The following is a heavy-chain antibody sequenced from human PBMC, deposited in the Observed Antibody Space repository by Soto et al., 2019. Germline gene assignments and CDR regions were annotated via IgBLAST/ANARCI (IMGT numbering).Heavy chain of an antibody. CDR3: ARAWLQLYYYGMDV. J-gene: IGHJ6*02. D-gene: IGHD5-12*01. CDR1: GGSISSGDYY. V-gene: IGHV4-30-4*01. Sequence: SETLSLTCTVSGGSISSGDYYWSWIRQPPGKGLEWIGYIYYSGSTYYNPSLKSRVTITVDTSKNQFSLKLSSVTAADTAVYYCARAWLQLYYYGMDVWGQGTTVTVSS. CDR2: IYYSGST.